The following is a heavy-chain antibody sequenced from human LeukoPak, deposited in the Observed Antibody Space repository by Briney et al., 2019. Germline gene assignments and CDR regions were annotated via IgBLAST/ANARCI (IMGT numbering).Heavy chain of an antibody. CDR1: GGSISSYY. CDR2: IYYSGST. D-gene: IGHD6-13*01. J-gene: IGHJ5*02. V-gene: IGHV4-59*01. Sequence: SETLSLTCTVSGGSISSYYWSWIRQPPGKGLEWIGYIYYSGSTNYNPSLKSRVTISVDTSKNQFSLKLSSVTAADTAVYYCARERAGSSWHEGWFDPWGQGTLVTVSP. CDR3: ARERAGSSWHEGWFDP.